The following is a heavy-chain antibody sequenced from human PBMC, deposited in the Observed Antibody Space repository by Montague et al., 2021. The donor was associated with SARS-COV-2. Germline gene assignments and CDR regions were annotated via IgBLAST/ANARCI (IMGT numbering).Heavy chain of an antibody. D-gene: IGHD2-21*02. Sequence: SETLSLTCTVSVGSISNYYWTLIRQPPGKGLEWIGYIYDSGSANYNPSLKSRSTISVDTSNNQFSLRLSSVTAADTAVYYCARAYCGGDCHVGPWGQGILGTVSS. V-gene: IGHV4-59*01. CDR3: ARAYCGGDCHVGP. CDR2: IYDSGSA. CDR1: VGSISNYY. J-gene: IGHJ5*02.